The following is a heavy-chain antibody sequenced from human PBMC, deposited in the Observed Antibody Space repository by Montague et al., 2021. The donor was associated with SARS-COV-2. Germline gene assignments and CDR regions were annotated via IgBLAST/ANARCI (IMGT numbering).Heavy chain of an antibody. J-gene: IGHJ4*02. CDR2: IYYDGST. CDR3: ARYGGYFEH. D-gene: IGHD3-16*01. V-gene: IGHV4-59*03. CDR1: GGSIKSYY. Sequence: SETLSLTCTVSGGSIKSYYLSWIRQTPGKGLEWIGYIYYDGSTNYNPSLKSRVTMSVDSSKNQFSLRLSSVTAADTAVYYCARYGGYFEHWGQGTLVTVSS.